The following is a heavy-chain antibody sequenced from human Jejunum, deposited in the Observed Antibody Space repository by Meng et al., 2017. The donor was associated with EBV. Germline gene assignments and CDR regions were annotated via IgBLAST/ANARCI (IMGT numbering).Heavy chain of an antibody. CDR3: ARLGGYASGTYYPIDP. J-gene: IGHJ5*02. Sequence: QGQQPQWGEGLLKPSETLSLTGAVYGGYFSDYYWTWIRQPPGKGLEWIGEINHGGGAIYNPSLKSRVTISVDTSKNQFSLKLSSVTAADTAVYYCARLGGYASGTYYPIDPWGQGTLVTVSS. CDR1: GGYFSDYY. CDR2: INHGGGA. D-gene: IGHD3-10*01. V-gene: IGHV4-34*01.